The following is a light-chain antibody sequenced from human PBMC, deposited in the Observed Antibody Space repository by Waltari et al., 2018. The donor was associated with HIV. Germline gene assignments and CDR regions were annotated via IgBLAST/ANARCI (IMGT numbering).Light chain of an antibody. V-gene: IGLV3-25*03. CDR2: KDS. Sequence: SYELTQPPSVSVSPGQTARITCSGDAMSDQYGYRYQQKAGQAPVLVIYKDSERPAGIPERFYGSSSGATVTLIISGVQAEDEADYYCQSADSRGTYVFGGGTKVTVL. CDR1: AMSDQY. J-gene: IGLJ1*01. CDR3: QSADSRGTYV.